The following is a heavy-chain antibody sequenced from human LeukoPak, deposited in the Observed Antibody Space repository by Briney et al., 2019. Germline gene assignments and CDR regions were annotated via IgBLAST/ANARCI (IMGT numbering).Heavy chain of an antibody. V-gene: IGHV6-1*01. CDR3: TRSFSGYIDS. CDR1: GDSVSSNSAA. J-gene: IGHJ4*02. CDR2: TYYRSKWFN. D-gene: IGHD1-26*01. Sequence: SQTLSLTCAISGDSVSSNSAAWDRIRQSPSRGLEWLGRTYYRSKWFNGYAVSVKGRITINPDTSKNRFSLQLNSVTPEDTAVYYCTRSFSGYIDSWGQGTLVTVSS.